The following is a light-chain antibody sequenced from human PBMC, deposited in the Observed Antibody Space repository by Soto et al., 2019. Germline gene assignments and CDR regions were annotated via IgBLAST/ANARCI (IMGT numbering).Light chain of an antibody. Sequence: QSVLTQPPSVSGAPGQTITISCTGSSCNIGADYDVHWYQQHPGAAPKLLISNNNNRPSGVSNRFSGSKSGSTASLAITGLQLEDEDEDYCQTYDITLSGSYVFGTGTKVTVL. CDR2: NNN. V-gene: IGLV1-40*01. J-gene: IGLJ1*01. CDR1: SCNIGADYD. CDR3: QTYDITLSGSYV.